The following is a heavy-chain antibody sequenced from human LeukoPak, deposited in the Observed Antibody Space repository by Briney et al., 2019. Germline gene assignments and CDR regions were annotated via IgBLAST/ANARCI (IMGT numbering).Heavy chain of an antibody. D-gene: IGHD2-2*01. CDR2: IKQDGSEK. Sequence: GGSLRLSCAASGYTLSSYWMSSVRQAQGKWLEWVANIKQDGSEKYYVDSVKGRFTISRDNATNSLYLQMYSLRAEDTAVHYCARDQRYCSSSSCPWEPFDYWGQGTLVTVSS. CDR1: GYTLSSYW. CDR3: ARDQRYCSSSSCPWEPFDY. V-gene: IGHV3-7*05. J-gene: IGHJ4*02.